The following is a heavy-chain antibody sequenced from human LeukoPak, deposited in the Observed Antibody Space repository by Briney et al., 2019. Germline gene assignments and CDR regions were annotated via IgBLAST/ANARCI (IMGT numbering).Heavy chain of an antibody. CDR1: GFTFGSYA. V-gene: IGHV3-30*04. D-gene: IGHD4-17*01. Sequence: GRSLRLSCAASGFTFGSYAMHWVRQAPGKGLEWVAVISYDGSNKYYADSVKGRFTISRDNSKNTLYLQMNSLRAEDTAVYYCARGDGRDYGDYVGVGYYYYGMDVWGKGTTVTVSS. J-gene: IGHJ6*04. CDR2: ISYDGSNK. CDR3: ARGDGRDYGDYVGVGYYYYGMDV.